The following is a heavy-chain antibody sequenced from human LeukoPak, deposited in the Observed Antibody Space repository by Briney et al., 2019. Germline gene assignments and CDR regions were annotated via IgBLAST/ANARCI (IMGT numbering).Heavy chain of an antibody. CDR1: GGSISSGGYY. D-gene: IGHD4-17*01. CDR3: ARENGDYVLDY. J-gene: IGHJ4*02. CDR2: IYHSGST. Sequence: NPSETLSLTCTVSGGSISSGGYYWSWIRQHPGKGLEWIGYIYHSGSTYYNPSLKSRVTISVDRSKNQFSLKLSSVTAADTAVFYCARENGDYVLDYWGQGTLVTVSP. V-gene: IGHV4-30-2*01.